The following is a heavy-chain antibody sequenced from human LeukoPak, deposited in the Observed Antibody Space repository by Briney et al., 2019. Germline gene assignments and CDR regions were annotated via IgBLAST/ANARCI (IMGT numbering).Heavy chain of an antibody. Sequence: SVKVSCKASGGTFSSYAISWVRQAPGQGLEWMGRIIPIFGTANYAQKFQGRVTITTDESTSTAYMELSSLRSEDTAVYSCAREHDSSGYRGTFDAFDIWGQGTMVTVSS. CDR2: IIPIFGTA. CDR1: GGTFSSYA. D-gene: IGHD3-22*01. CDR3: AREHDSSGYRGTFDAFDI. J-gene: IGHJ3*02. V-gene: IGHV1-69*05.